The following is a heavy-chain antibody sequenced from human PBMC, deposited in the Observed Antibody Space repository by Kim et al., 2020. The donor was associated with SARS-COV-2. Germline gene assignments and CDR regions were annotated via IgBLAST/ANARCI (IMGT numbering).Heavy chain of an antibody. CDR2: IYTSGGT. D-gene: IGHD6-19*01. J-gene: IGHJ4*02. Sequence: GGSLRLSCAASGFSVSSNYMSWVRQAPGKGLDWVSVIYTSGGTYYADSVKGRFTISRDNSKNTLYLQMNSLRAEDTAVYYCARDSSGPAYWGQGTLVTVS. V-gene: IGHV3-53*01. CDR1: GFSVSSNY. CDR3: ARDSSGPAY.